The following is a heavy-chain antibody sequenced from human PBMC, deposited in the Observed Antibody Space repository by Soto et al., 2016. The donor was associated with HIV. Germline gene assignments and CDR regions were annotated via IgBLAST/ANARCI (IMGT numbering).Heavy chain of an antibody. V-gene: IGHV3-48*04. J-gene: IGHJ6*02. CDR1: GFTFSSYS. D-gene: IGHD3-22*01. CDR2: ISSSSSTI. CDR3: ARFDTGGYYYEGSYYGMDV. Sequence: EVQLVESGGGLAQPGGSLRLSCVASGFTFSSYSMNWVRQAPGKGLEWVSYISSSSSTIYYADSVQGRFTISRGNAQNSLYLQMSSLRAEDTAVYYCARFDTGGYYYEGSYYGMDVWGQGTTVTVSS.